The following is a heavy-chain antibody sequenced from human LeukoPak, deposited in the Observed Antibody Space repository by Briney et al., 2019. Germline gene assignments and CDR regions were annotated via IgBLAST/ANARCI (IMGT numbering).Heavy chain of an antibody. CDR1: GSTFDDCA. D-gene: IGHD1-26*01. CDR2: INGDGDST. CDR3: VKAAPSDSGSYYRFFHH. V-gene: IGHV3-43*02. J-gene: IGHJ1*01. Sequence: PGGSLRLSCAASGSTFDDCAMYWVRQAPGKGLERVSLINGDGDSTNYADSVKGRFTVSRDSSKNSLFLQMNSLRTEDTAFYYCVKAAPSDSGSYYRFFHHWGQGTLVTVSS.